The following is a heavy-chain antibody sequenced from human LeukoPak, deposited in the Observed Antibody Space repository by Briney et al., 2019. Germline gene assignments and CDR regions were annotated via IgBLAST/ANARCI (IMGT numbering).Heavy chain of an antibody. CDR2: INHSGST. CDR1: GGSFSGNY. D-gene: IGHD2-2*01. Sequence: SETLSLTCAVYGGSFSGNYWNWIRQPPGKGLEWIGEINHSGSTNYNPSLKSRVTMSVDTSKNQFSLKLSSVTAADTAVYYCARESIFTSSLYYYYYMDVWGKGTTVTVSS. J-gene: IGHJ6*03. V-gene: IGHV4-34*10. CDR3: ARESIFTSSLYYYYYMDV.